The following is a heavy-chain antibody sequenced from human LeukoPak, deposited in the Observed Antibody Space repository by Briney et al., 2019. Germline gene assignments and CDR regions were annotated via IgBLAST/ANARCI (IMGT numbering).Heavy chain of an antibody. D-gene: IGHD3-10*01. V-gene: IGHV3-7*03. J-gene: IGHJ4*02. CDR3: AKDDAWLRFGE. CDR1: GFTFSSYW. Sequence: GGSLRLSCAASGFTFSSYWMSWVRQALGKGLEWVANIKQDGSEKNYVDSVKGRFTISRDNSKNMLYLEVISLTADDTAVYYCAKDDAWLRFGEWSQGTLVTVSS. CDR2: IKQDGSEK.